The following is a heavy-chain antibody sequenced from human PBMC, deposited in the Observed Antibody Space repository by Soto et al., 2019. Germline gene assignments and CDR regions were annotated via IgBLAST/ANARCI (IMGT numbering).Heavy chain of an antibody. Sequence: QVQLVQSGAEVKKPGASVKVSCKASGYTFTSYAMHWVRQAPGQRLEWMGWINAGNGNTKYSQKFQGRVTITRDTSASTAYMELSSLRSEDTAVYYCARGASLGFGDHFDYWGQGTLVTVSS. V-gene: IGHV1-3*01. J-gene: IGHJ4*02. CDR3: ARGASLGFGDHFDY. CDR1: GYTFTSYA. D-gene: IGHD3-10*01. CDR2: INAGNGNT.